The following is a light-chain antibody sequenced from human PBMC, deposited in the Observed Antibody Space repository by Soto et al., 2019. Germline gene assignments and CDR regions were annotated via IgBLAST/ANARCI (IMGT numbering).Light chain of an antibody. CDR1: QSISGW. CDR2: KAS. V-gene: IGKV1-5*03. Sequence: DIQMTQSPSTLSASVGDRVTVTCRASQSISGWLAWYQQKPGKAPKLLIYKASSLQSGVPSRFSGSGSGTEFTLTISSLQPDDFATYYCHQYNSYPWTFGQGTKEEIK. CDR3: HQYNSYPWT. J-gene: IGKJ1*01.